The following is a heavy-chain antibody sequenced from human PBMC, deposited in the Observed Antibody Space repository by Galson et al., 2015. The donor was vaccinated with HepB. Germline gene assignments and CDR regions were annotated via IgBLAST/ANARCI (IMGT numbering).Heavy chain of an antibody. CDR3: ATESGDSSSSYIYYFDY. V-gene: IGHV1-24*01. Sequence: SVKVSCKVSGYTLTDLSMHWVRQAPGKGLEWMGGFDPEDGETIYAQKFQGRVTMTEDTSTDTAYMELSSLRSEDTAVYYCATESGDSSSSYIYYFDYWGQGTLGTVSS. J-gene: IGHJ4*02. CDR1: GYTLTDLS. D-gene: IGHD6-6*01. CDR2: FDPEDGET.